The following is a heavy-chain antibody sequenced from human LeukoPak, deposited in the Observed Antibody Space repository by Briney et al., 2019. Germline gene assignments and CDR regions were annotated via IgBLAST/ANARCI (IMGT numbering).Heavy chain of an antibody. CDR3: ARAGGGSASYFAY. Sequence: AGSLRLSCASSGFTFSDYYMTWIRQAPGKGLEWVSYISGSSTYTKYVDSVKGRFTISRDNAKNSLFLQMNSLRAEDTAVYYCARAGGGSASYFAYWGQGALVTVSS. D-gene: IGHD6-19*01. CDR2: ISGSSTYT. CDR1: GFTFSDYY. V-gene: IGHV3-11*05. J-gene: IGHJ4*02.